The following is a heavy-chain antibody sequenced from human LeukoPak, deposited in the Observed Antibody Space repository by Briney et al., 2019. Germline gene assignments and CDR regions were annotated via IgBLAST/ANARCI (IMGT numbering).Heavy chain of an antibody. CDR2: IYPGDSDT. CDR1: GYSFTSYW. CDR3: ARQEGRAYYDILTGYRPPDY. V-gene: IGHV5-51*01. Sequence: GESLKISCKGSGYSFTSYWIGWVRQMPGKGLEWMGIIYPGDSDTRYSPSFQGQVTISADKSISTAYLQWSSLKASDTAMYYCARQEGRAYYDILTGYRPPDYWGQGTLVTVSS. D-gene: IGHD3-9*01. J-gene: IGHJ4*02.